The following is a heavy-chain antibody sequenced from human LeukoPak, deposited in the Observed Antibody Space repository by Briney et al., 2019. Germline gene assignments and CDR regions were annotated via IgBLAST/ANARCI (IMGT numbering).Heavy chain of an antibody. D-gene: IGHD7-27*01. V-gene: IGHV1-2*02. CDR2: INPNSGGT. CDR1: GYTFTGYY. Sequence: ASVKVSCKASGYTFTGYYMHWVRQAPGKGLEWMGWINPNSGGTNYAQKFQGRVTMTRDTSISTAYMELSRLRSDDTAVYYCASQTGDDSSYFDYWGQGTLVTVSS. J-gene: IGHJ4*02. CDR3: ASQTGDDSSYFDY.